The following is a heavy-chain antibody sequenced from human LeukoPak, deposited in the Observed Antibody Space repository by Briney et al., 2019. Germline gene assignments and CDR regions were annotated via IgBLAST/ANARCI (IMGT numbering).Heavy chain of an antibody. CDR2: INPSGGST. CDR1: GYTFTSYY. CDR3: AREGNYCSSTSCSFDY. Sequence: ASVKVSCKASGYTFTSYYMHWVRQAPGQGLEWVGIINPSGGSTSYAQKFQGRDTMTRDTSTSTVYMELSSLRSEDTAVYYCAREGNYCSSTSCSFDYCGQGTLVTVSS. D-gene: IGHD2-2*01. V-gene: IGHV1-46*01. J-gene: IGHJ4*02.